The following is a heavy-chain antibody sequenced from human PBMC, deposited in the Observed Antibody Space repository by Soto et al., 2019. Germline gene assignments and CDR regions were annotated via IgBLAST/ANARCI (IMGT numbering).Heavy chain of an antibody. D-gene: IGHD2-15*01. CDR3: ARGGDIPRTWRNWFDP. CDR1: GGTFSSYA. CDR2: IIPIFGTA. J-gene: IGHJ5*02. V-gene: IGHV1-69*12. Sequence: QVQLVQSGAEVKKPGSSVKVSCKASGGTFSSYAISRVRQAPGQGLEWMGGIIPIFGTANYAQKFQGRVTITADESTSTAYMELSSLRSEDTAVYYCARGGDIPRTWRNWFDPWGQGTLVTVSS.